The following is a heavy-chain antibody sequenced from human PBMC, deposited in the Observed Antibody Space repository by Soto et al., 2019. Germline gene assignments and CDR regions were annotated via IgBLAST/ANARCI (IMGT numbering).Heavy chain of an antibody. D-gene: IGHD6-13*01. Sequence: VGSLRLSCASSGCTFSSYAMHWVRHSPGKGLEWVAVISYDGSNKYYADSVKGRFTISRDNSKNTLYLQMNSLRAEDTAVYYCARGTARSSWYYFEYWGQGTLVSVSS. CDR3: ARGTARSSWYYFEY. J-gene: IGHJ4*02. CDR1: GCTFSSYA. CDR2: ISYDGSNK. V-gene: IGHV3-30-3*01.